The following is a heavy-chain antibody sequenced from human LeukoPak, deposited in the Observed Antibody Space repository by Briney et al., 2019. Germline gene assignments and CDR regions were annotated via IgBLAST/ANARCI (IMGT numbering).Heavy chain of an antibody. D-gene: IGHD2-8*02. CDR1: GYTFTSYD. CDR3: ARGLGYCTGGVCRNDAFDI. Sequence: GASVKVSCKASGYTFTSYDINWVRQATGQGLEWMGWMNPNSGNTGYAQKFQGRVTMTRNTSISTAYMELSSLRSGDTAVYYCARGLGYCTGGVCRNDAFDIWGQGTMVTVSS. J-gene: IGHJ3*02. CDR2: MNPNSGNT. V-gene: IGHV1-8*01.